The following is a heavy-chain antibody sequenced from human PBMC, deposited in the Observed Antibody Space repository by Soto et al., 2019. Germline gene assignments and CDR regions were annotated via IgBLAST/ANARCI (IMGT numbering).Heavy chain of an antibody. J-gene: IGHJ6*02. V-gene: IGHV4-34*01. CDR2: INHSGST. D-gene: IGHD3-3*01. CDR1: GGSFSGYY. CDR3: ARGLTYYDFWSGYPYGMDV. Sequence: SETLSLTCAVYGGSFSGYYWSWIRQPPGKGLEWIGEINHSGSTNYNPSLKSRVTISVDTSKNQFSLKLSSVTAADTAVYYCARGLTYYDFWSGYPYGMDVWGQGTTVTVSS.